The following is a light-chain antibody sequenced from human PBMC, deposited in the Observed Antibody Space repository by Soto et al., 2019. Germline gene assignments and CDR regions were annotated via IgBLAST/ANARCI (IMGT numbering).Light chain of an antibody. Sequence: DIQMNQSPSSLSASVGDRVTITCRASQSISRYLSWYQHKPGTAPKLLIYTASSLHTGVPSRFIGGGSGTHFTLTISNLQPEDFATYYCQQTYSLPPVTFGQGTRLEIK. CDR1: QSISRY. CDR3: QQTYSLPPVT. V-gene: IGKV1-39*01. J-gene: IGKJ5*01. CDR2: TAS.